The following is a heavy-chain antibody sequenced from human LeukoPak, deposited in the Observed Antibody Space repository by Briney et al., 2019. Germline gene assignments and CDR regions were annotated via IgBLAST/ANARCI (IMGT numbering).Heavy chain of an antibody. CDR1: GFTFSSYW. CDR3: ARDSYYDSSGAYY. CDR2: IKQDGSEK. D-gene: IGHD3-22*01. V-gene: IGHV3-7*01. J-gene: IGHJ4*02. Sequence: PGGSLRLSCAASGFTFSSYWMSWVRQAPGKGLEWVANIKQDGSEKYYVDSVKGRFTISRDNAKNSLYLQMNSLRAEDTAVYYCARDSYYDSSGAYYWGQGTLVTVSS.